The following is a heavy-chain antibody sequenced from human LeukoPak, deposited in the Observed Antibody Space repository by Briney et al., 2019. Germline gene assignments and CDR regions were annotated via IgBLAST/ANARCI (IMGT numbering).Heavy chain of an antibody. CDR2: ISYDGSNK. J-gene: IGHJ6*04. CDR1: GFTFSSYA. Sequence: GRSLRLSCAASGFTFSSYAMHWVRQAPGKGLEWVAVISYDGSNKYYADSVKGRFTISRDNSKNTLYLQMNSLRAEDTAVYYCATIAAGLDVWGKGTTVTVSS. CDR3: ATIAAGLDV. D-gene: IGHD6-13*01. V-gene: IGHV3-30*01.